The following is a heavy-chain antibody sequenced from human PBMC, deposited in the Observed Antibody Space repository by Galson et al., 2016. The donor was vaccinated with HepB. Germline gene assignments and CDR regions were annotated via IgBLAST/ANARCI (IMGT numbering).Heavy chain of an antibody. CDR2: INYRGEST. Sequence: SLRLSCAASGFTFSNHDMNWVRQAPGKGLEYISNINYRGESTSYVDSVKGRFTISRDNSRNTLYLQMDNLRAEDTAIYYCVKDPNGGAGCWGRGTPVTVSS. CDR3: VKDPNGGAGC. J-gene: IGHJ4*02. D-gene: IGHD7-27*01. CDR1: GFTFSNHD. V-gene: IGHV3-23*01.